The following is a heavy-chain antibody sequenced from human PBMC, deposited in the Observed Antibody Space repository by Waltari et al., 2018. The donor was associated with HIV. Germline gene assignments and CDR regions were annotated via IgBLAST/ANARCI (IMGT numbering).Heavy chain of an antibody. J-gene: IGHJ6*02. V-gene: IGHV3-21*01. CDR3: ARDLRLRSPTYGMDV. CDR2: ISSSSSYI. Sequence: EVQLVESGGGLVKPGGSLRLSCAASGLTCRGYCVNWVRQAPGKGLEWVSSISSSSSYISYADSVKGRFTISRDNAKNSLYLQMNSLRAEDTAVYYCARDLRLRSPTYGMDVWGQGTTVTVSS. CDR1: GLTCRGYC. D-gene: IGHD3-16*01.